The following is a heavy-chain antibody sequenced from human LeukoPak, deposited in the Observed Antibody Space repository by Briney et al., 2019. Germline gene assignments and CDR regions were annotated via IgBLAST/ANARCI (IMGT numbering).Heavy chain of an antibody. D-gene: IGHD3-3*01. CDR2: ISAYNGNT. V-gene: IGHV1-18*01. CDR3: ARDLILTYYDFWSGYSGWFDP. CDR1: GYTFTSYG. J-gene: IGHJ5*02. Sequence: ASVKVSCKASGYTFTSYGISWVRQAPGQGLEWMGWISAYNGNTSYAQKLQGRVTMTTDTSTSTAYMELRSLRSDDTAVYYCARDLILTYYDFWSGYSGWFDPWGQGTLVTVSS.